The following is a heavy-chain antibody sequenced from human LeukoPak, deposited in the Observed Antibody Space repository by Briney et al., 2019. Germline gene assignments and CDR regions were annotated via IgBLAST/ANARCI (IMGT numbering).Heavy chain of an antibody. CDR3: ARGRLLRFLEWLSSRYNWFDP. CDR1: GYTFTSYA. V-gene: IGHV7-4-1*02. CDR2: INTNTGNP. J-gene: IGHJ5*02. Sequence: ASVKVSCKASGYTFTSYAMNWVRQAPGQGLEWMGWINTNTGNPTYAQGFTGRFVFSLDTSVSTAYLQISSLKAEDTAVYYCARGRLLRFLEWLSSRYNWFDPWGQGTLVTVSS. D-gene: IGHD3-3*01.